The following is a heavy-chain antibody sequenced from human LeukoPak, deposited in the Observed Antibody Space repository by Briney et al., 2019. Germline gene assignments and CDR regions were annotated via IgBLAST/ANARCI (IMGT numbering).Heavy chain of an antibody. CDR3: ARGRGDYYDSSGYSYYYGMDV. Sequence: GASVKVSCKASGFTFTDYYMHWVRQAPGQGLEWMGWINPKSGGTNYAQKFQGRVTITADKSTSTAYMELSSLRSEDTAVYYCARGRGDYYDSSGYSYYYGMDVWGQGTTVTVSS. D-gene: IGHD3-22*01. V-gene: IGHV1-2*02. CDR1: GFTFTDYY. CDR2: INPKSGGT. J-gene: IGHJ6*02.